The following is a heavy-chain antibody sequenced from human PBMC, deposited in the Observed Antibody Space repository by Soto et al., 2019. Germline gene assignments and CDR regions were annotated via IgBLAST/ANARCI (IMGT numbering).Heavy chain of an antibody. J-gene: IGHJ6*02. Sequence: QVQLVESGGGVVQPGRSLRLSCAASGFTFSTYGMHWVRQAPGKGLEWVAVIWYDGTNKYYADSVKGRFTISRDNSKNTLYLQMNSLRDEDTAVYYCARTTEAVAGNFYYFYGMDVWGQGTTVTVSS. CDR1: GFTFSTYG. V-gene: IGHV3-33*01. D-gene: IGHD6-19*01. CDR2: IWYDGTNK. CDR3: ARTTEAVAGNFYYFYGMDV.